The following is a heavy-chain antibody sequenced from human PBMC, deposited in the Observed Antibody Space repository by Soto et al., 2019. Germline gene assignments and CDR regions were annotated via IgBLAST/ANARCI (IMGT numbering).Heavy chain of an antibody. CDR3: ARWAANVVVPGWFDP. CDR2: IFYSGST. D-gene: IGHD2-2*01. J-gene: IGHJ5*02. CDR1: GVSIRSSNYY. V-gene: IGHV4-39*01. Sequence: QLQLQESGPGLVKPSETLSLTCTAFGVSIRSSNYYWGWIHQPPGKGLEWVGSIFYSGSTYLSPSLKSRVTMSIDTSKNQFSLKVTSVTAADTAVYFCARWAANVVVPGWFDPWGQGTLVTVSS.